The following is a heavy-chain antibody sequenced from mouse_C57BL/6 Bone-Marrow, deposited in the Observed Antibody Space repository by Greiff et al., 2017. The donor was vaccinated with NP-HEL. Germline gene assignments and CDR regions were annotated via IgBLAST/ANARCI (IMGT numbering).Heavy chain of an antibody. J-gene: IGHJ2*01. CDR1: GYIFTSYW. Sequence: QVQLQQPGAELVKPGASVKLSCKASGYIFTSYWMHWVKQRPGQGLEWIGMIHPNSGSTNYNEKFKSKATLTVDKSSSTAYMQLSSLTSVDSAVYYCAKDYYSLYFDYWGQGTTLTVSS. CDR3: AKDYYSLYFDY. CDR2: IHPNSGST. V-gene: IGHV1-64*01. D-gene: IGHD2-12*01.